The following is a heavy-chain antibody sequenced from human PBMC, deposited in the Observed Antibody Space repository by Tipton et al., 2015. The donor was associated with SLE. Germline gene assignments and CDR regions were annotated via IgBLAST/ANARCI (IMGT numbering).Heavy chain of an antibody. CDR3: ARGGKWRVGATRGYYAMDV. CDR1: GFTFSSYA. V-gene: IGHV3-23*04. Sequence: VQLVQSGGGLVQPGGSLRLSCAASGFTFSSYAMSWVRQAPGKGLEWVSGISGSGGSTYYADSVKGRFTVSRDNAKNSLFLQMNSLRAEDTAVYYRARGGKWRVGATRGYYAMDVWGQGTTVTVSS. CDR2: ISGSGGST. J-gene: IGHJ6*02. D-gene: IGHD1-26*01.